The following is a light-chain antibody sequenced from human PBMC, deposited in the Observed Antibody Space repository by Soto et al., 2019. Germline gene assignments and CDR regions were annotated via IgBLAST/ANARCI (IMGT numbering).Light chain of an antibody. CDR3: QQYNNWPPRYT. Sequence: EIVMTQSPATLSVSPGERATLSCKASQSVNSNLAWYQQKPGQAPRLLIYGASTRATGIPARFSGSGSGTEFTLTISSLQSEDFAVYYCQQYNNWPPRYTFGQGTNLEIK. J-gene: IGKJ2*01. CDR1: QSVNSN. CDR2: GAS. V-gene: IGKV3-15*01.